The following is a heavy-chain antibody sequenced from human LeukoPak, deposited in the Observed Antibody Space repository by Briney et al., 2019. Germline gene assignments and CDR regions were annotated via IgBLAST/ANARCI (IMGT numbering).Heavy chain of an antibody. Sequence: SETLSLTCAVSGDSIISSNCWSWVRQPPGKGLEWIGDIYHRGSTNYNPSLKSRVTISVDKSKNPFSLKLTSVTAADTAVYYCARGQTRIVGGERYIPMPSVDYWGQGTLVTVSS. CDR2: IYHRGST. J-gene: IGHJ4*02. V-gene: IGHV4-4*02. CDR1: GDSIISSNC. D-gene: IGHD2-15*01. CDR3: ARGQTRIVGGERYIPMPSVDY.